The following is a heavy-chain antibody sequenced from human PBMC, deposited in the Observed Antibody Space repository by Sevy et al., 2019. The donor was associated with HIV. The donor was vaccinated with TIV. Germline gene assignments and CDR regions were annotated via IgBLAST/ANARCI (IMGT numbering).Heavy chain of an antibody. D-gene: IGHD6-19*01. J-gene: IGHJ2*01. Sequence: SETLSLTCTVSGGSISSGDYYWSWIRQPPGKGLEWIGYIYYSWSTYYNPSLKSRVTISVDTSKNQFALKLSSVTAADTAVYYCARAIAVASNWYFDLWGRGTLVTVSS. CDR2: IYYSWST. V-gene: IGHV4-30-4*01. CDR1: GGSISSGDYY. CDR3: ARAIAVASNWYFDL.